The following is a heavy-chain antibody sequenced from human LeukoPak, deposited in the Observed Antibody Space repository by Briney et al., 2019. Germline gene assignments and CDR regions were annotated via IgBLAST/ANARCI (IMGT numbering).Heavy chain of an antibody. J-gene: IGHJ4*02. V-gene: IGHV3-7*01. CDR3: ARDDSRRLPIAVAAVSDY. CDR1: GFTFTNAW. CDR2: IKQDGSEK. D-gene: IGHD6-19*01. Sequence: GGSLRLSCAASGFTFTNAWMSWVRQAPGKGLEWVANIKQDGSEKYYVDSVKGRFTISRDNAKNSLYLQMNSLRAEDTAVYYCARDDSRRLPIAVAAVSDYWGQGTLVTVSS.